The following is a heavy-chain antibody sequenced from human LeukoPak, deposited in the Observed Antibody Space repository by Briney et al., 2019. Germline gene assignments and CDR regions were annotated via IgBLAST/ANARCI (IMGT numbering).Heavy chain of an antibody. CDR3: ARDCGREGFDY. V-gene: IGHV3-48*03. CDR2: ISSSGSTI. J-gene: IGHJ4*02. CDR1: RFTFSSYE. Sequence: QSGGSLRLSCAASRFTFSSYEMNWVRQAPGKGLEWVSYISSSGSTIYYADSVKGRFTISRDNAKNSLYLQMNSLRAEDTAVYYCARDCGREGFDYWGQGTLVTVSS.